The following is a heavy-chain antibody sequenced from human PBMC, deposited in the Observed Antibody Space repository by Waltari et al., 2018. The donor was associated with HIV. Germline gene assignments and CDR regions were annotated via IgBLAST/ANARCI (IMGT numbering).Heavy chain of an antibody. Sequence: QVQLQQWGAGLLKPSETLSLTCAVYGGSFSGYYWSWIRQPPGKGLEWIGEINHSGSTNYNPSLKSRVTISVDTSKNQFSLKLSSVTAADTAVYYCATPGRSSGWSRGFDYWGQGTLVTVSS. V-gene: IGHV4-34*01. CDR2: INHSGST. D-gene: IGHD6-19*01. CDR3: ATPGRSSGWSRGFDY. J-gene: IGHJ4*02. CDR1: GGSFSGYY.